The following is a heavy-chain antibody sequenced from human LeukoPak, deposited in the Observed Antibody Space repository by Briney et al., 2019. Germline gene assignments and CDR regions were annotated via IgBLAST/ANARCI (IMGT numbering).Heavy chain of an antibody. CDR1: GFTFDDYA. D-gene: IGHD6-13*01. J-gene: IGHJ4*02. CDR2: ISWNSGSI. Sequence: GGSLRLSCAASGFTFDDYAMHWVWQAPGKGLEWVSGISWNSGSIGYADSVKGRFTISRDNAKNSLYLQMNSLRAEDTALYYCAKDIGAAAGTPFDYWGQGTLVTVSS. CDR3: AKDIGAAAGTPFDY. V-gene: IGHV3-9*01.